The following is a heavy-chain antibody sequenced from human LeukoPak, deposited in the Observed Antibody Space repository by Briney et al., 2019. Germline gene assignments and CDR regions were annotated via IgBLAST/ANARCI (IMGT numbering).Heavy chain of an antibody. CDR1: GGTFSSYA. CDR2: IIPIFGTA. V-gene: IGHV1-69*13. D-gene: IGHD3-3*01. J-gene: IGHJ4*02. CDR3: ATGTHVLRFLEWLLYD. Sequence: ASVKVSCKASGGTFSSYAISWVRQASGQGLEWMGGIIPIFGTANYAQKFQGRVTITADESTSTAYMELSSLRSEDTAVYYCATGTHVLRFLEWLLYDWGQGTLVTVSS.